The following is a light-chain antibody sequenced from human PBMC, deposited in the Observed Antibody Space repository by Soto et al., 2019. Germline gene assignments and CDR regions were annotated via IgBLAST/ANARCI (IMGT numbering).Light chain of an antibody. CDR1: QSLVYSDGNTY. CDR3: MQGTHWLS. J-gene: IGKJ2*01. Sequence: DVVMTQSPLSLPVTLGQPASISCSSSQSLVYSDGNTYLSWFHQRPGQSPRRLIYKVSNRDSGVPDKFSGSGSGTDFTLKISRVEAEDVRIYYCMQGTHWLSFGQGTKLEIK. CDR2: KVS. V-gene: IGKV2-30*01.